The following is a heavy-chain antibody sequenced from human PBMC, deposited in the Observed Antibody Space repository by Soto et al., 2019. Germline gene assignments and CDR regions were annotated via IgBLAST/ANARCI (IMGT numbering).Heavy chain of an antibody. V-gene: IGHV1-24*01. Sequence: ASVKVSCKVSGYTLTELSMHWVRQAPGKGLEWMGGFDPEDGETIYAQKFQGRVTMTEDTSTDTAYMDLSSLGSEDTAVYYCATSLDFWSGLPYPGYFDYWGQGTLVTVSS. CDR2: FDPEDGET. J-gene: IGHJ4*02. D-gene: IGHD3-3*01. CDR1: GYTLTELS. CDR3: ATSLDFWSGLPYPGYFDY.